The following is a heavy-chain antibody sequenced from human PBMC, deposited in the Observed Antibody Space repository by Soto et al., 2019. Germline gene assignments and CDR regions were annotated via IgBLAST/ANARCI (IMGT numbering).Heavy chain of an antibody. CDR2: IKSKTDGGTT. Sequence: EVQLVESGGGLVKPGGSLRLSCAASGFTFSNAWMSWVRQAPGKGLEWVGRIKSKTDGGTTDYAAPVKGRFTISRDDSKNTLYLQMNSLKTEDTAVYYCTADLGRCLGVAVDYWGQGTLVTVSS. CDR3: TADLGRCLGVAVDY. J-gene: IGHJ4*02. CDR1: GFTFSNAW. V-gene: IGHV3-15*01. D-gene: IGHD6-19*01.